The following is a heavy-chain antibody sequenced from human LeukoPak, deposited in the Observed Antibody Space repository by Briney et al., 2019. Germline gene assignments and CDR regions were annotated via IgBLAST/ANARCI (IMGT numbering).Heavy chain of an antibody. V-gene: IGHV3-30-3*01. D-gene: IGHD2-8*02. CDR1: GFTFSDFT. J-gene: IGHJ4*02. CDR2: ISYDGGIQ. CDR3: ARAYCTGGTCFKDY. Sequence: PGGSLRLSCAASGFTFSDFTLHWVRQAPGKGLEWLAYISYDGGIQYYADSVKGRFSISRDNSKNTLYLQLNSLRTEDTALYYCARAYCTGGTCFKDYWGQGTLVTVSS.